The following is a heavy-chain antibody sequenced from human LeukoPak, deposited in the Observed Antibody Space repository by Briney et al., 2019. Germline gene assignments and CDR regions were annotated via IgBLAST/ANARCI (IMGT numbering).Heavy chain of an antibody. J-gene: IGHJ4*02. V-gene: IGHV4-34*01. CDR1: GGSISSYY. CDR3: ARSRSYFDY. CDR2: INHSGST. Sequence: SETLSLTCTVSGGSISSYYWSWIRQPPGKGLEWIGEINHSGSTNYNPPLKSRVTMSVDTYKNQFSLKLSSVTAADTAVYYCARSRSYFDYWGQGTLVTVSS.